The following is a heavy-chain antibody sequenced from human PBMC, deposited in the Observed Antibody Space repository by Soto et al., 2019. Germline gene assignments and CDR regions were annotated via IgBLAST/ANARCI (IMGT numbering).Heavy chain of an antibody. V-gene: IGHV4-59*08. CDR3: ARHKVMDFWSGYYFSDFDY. CDR1: GGSISSYY. D-gene: IGHD3-3*01. J-gene: IGHJ4*02. CDR2: IYYSGST. Sequence: NPSETLSLTCTVSGGSISSYYWSWIRQPPGKGLEWIGYIYYSGSTNYNPSLKSRVTISVDTSKNQFSLKLSSVTAADTAVYYCARHKVMDFWSGYYFSDFDYWGQGTLVTVSS.